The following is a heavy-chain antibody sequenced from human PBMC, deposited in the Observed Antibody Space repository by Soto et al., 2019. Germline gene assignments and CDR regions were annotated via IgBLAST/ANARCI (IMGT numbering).Heavy chain of an antibody. D-gene: IGHD4-17*01. V-gene: IGHV4-34*01. Sequence: PSETLSLTCAVYGGSFSGYYWSWIRQPPGKGLEWIGEINHSGSTNYNPSLKSRVTISVDTSKNQFSLKLSSVTAADTAVYYCARWDDYGDYVSDYWGQGTLVTVSS. CDR3: ARWDDYGDYVSDY. CDR1: GGSFSGYY. J-gene: IGHJ4*02. CDR2: INHSGST.